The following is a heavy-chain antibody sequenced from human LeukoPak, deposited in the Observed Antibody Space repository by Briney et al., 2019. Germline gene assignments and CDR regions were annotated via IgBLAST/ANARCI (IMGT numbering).Heavy chain of an antibody. V-gene: IGHV3-30*02. J-gene: IGHJ4*02. CDR2: IRYDGSNK. CDR3: ARANYYDSSGYYFFDY. CDR1: GFTFSSYG. Sequence: GGSLRLSCAASGFTFSSYGMHWVRQAPGKGLEWVAFIRYDGSNKYYADFVKGRFTISRDNAKNSLYLQMNSLGAEDTALYFCARANYYDSSGYYFFDYWGQGTLVTVSS. D-gene: IGHD3-22*01.